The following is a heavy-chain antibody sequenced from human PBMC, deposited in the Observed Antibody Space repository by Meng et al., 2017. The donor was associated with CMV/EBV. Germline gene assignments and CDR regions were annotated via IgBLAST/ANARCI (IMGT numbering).Heavy chain of an antibody. CDR3: ATPEGGWYDY. CDR1: GFTFSSYK. V-gene: IGHV3-48*03. CDR2: ISSSGSTI. J-gene: IGHJ4*02. Sequence: GESLKISCAASGFTFSSYKMNWVRQAPGKGLEWVSYISSSGSTIYYADSVKGRFTISRDNAKNSLYLQMNSLRAEDTAVYYCATPEGGWYDYWGQGTLVTVSS. D-gene: IGHD6-19*01.